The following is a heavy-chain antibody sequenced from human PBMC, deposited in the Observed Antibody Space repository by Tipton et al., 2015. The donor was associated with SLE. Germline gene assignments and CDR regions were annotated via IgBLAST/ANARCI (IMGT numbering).Heavy chain of an antibody. D-gene: IGHD1-1*01. Sequence: TLSLTCAVYGGSFSGYYWSWIRQSPGKGLEWIGEINHSGSTNYNPSLRSRVTISVDTSKNQLSLQLSSVTTADTAVYYCARGDPQGLEPFDYWGQGTLVTVSS. CDR1: GGSFSGYY. CDR2: INHSGST. J-gene: IGHJ4*02. V-gene: IGHV4-34*01. CDR3: ARGDPQGLEPFDY.